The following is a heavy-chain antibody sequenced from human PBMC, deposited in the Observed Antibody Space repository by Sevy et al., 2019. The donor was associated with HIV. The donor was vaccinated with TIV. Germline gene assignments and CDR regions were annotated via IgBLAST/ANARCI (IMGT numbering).Heavy chain of an antibody. CDR2: TYYRSKWYN. CDR1: GDSVSTNSDA. V-gene: IGHV6-1*01. CDR3: ARDRYYDCRDRRFDY. Sequence: SQTVSLTCAISGDSVSTNSDAWSWIRLSPSRGLEWLGRTYYRSKWYNDYAVSVKSRLTLISDTSKNQCSLQLKSVTPEDTAIYYCARDRYYDCRDRRFDYWGQGTLVTVSS. D-gene: IGHD3-22*01. J-gene: IGHJ4*02.